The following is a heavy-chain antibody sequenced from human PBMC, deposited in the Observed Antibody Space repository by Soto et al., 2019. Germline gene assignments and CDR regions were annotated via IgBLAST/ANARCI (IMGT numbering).Heavy chain of an antibody. J-gene: IGHJ2*01. D-gene: IGHD6-19*01. V-gene: IGHV4-39*01. CDR2: IYYSGST. CDR1: GGSISSSSYY. CDR3: ARQGGLNSSGWYRNYWYFDL. Sequence: QLQLQESGPGLVKPSETLSLTCTVSGGSISSSSYYWGWIRQPPGKGLEWIGSIYYSGSTYYNPSLKSRVTISVDTSKNQFSLKLSSVTAADTAVYYCARQGGLNSSGWYRNYWYFDLWGRGTLVTVSS.